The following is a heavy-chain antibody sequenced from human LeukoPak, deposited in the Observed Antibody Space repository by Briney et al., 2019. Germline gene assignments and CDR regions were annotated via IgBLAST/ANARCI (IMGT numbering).Heavy chain of an antibody. J-gene: IGHJ4*02. D-gene: IGHD2-8*02. Sequence: PGGSLSLSCAPSGFTLNIYWMHCARHARGKGRVWVSRIKWDGSSTSYADSVKGRFTISRDNSKNTLYLQMNSLRADDTAVYYCARDRYYTADYWGRGSLLSVSS. CDR1: GFTLNIYW. V-gene: IGHV3-74*01. CDR2: IKWDGSST. CDR3: ARDRYYTADY.